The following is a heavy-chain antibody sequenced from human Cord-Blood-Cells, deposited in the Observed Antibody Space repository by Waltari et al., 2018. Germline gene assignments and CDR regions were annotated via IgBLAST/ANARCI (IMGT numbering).Heavy chain of an antibody. CDR2: IWYDGSNK. CDR3: AKDSWAGAFDI. V-gene: IGHV3-30*18. Sequence: QVQLVESGGGVVQPGRSLRLSCAASGFTFSSYGMHWVRRAPGKGLEWVSVIWYDGSNKYYADSVKGRFTISRDNSKNTLYLQMNSLRAEDTAMYYCAKDSWAGAFDIWGQGTMVTVSS. CDR1: GFTFSSYG. D-gene: IGHD2-15*01. J-gene: IGHJ3*02.